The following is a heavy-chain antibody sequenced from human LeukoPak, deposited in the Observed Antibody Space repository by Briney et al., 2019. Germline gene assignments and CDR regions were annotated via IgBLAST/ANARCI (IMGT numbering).Heavy chain of an antibody. V-gene: IGHV1-2*02. J-gene: IGHJ6*02. Sequence: SLKVSFRATGYTFTGYYMHWVRQAPGQGLEWMGWINPNSGGTNYAQKFQGRVTMTRDTSISTAYMELSRLRSDDTAVYYCARDRTSIAAAGTDTYYYYGMDVWGQGTTVTVSS. CDR1: GYTFTGYY. CDR3: ARDRTSIAAAGTDTYYYYGMDV. CDR2: INPNSGGT. D-gene: IGHD6-13*01.